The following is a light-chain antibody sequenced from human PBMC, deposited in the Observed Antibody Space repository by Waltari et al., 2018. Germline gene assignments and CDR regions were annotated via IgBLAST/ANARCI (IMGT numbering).Light chain of an antibody. Sequence: DIQMTQSPSSVSASVGDRVTLTCRASQGISNWLAWYQQKPGRAPNLLIYAASSLQTGVPERFSGSGSGTEFTLTISSLQPEDFATYYCQQASSFPITFGPGTKVEIK. CDR1: QGISNW. V-gene: IGKV1-12*01. CDR2: AAS. J-gene: IGKJ3*01. CDR3: QQASSFPIT.